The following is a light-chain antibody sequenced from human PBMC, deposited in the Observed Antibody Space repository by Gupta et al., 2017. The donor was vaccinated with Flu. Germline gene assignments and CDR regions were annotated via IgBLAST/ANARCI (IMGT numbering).Light chain of an antibody. CDR2: DDS. CDR3: QVWHISSDHLRV. CDR1: NIGRKS. J-gene: IGLJ2*01. V-gene: IGLV3-21*02. Sequence: SYVLAQPPSVSVAPGQTAKVTCGGDNIGRKSVHWYQQRSGHAPVLVVFDDSERPSGIPERFSGSNSGNTATLTITKVEAGDEADYYCQVWHISSDHLRVFGGGTKLTVL.